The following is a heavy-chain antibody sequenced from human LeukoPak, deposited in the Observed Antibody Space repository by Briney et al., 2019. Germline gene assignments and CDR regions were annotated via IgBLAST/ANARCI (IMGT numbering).Heavy chain of an antibody. CDR2: INPSGGST. V-gene: IGHV1-46*01. Sequence: GASVKVSCKASGYTFTSYYMHWVRQSPGQGLEWMGIINPSGGSTSYAQKFQGRVTVTRDTSTSTVYMELSSLRSEDTAVYYCARGSTRVAVADYFDYWGQGTLVTVSS. J-gene: IGHJ4*02. CDR3: ARGSTRVAVADYFDY. D-gene: IGHD6-19*01. CDR1: GYTFTSYY.